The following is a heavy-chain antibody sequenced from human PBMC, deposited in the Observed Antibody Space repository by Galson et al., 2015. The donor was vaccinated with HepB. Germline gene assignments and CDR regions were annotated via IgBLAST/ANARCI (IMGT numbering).Heavy chain of an antibody. V-gene: IGHV3-23*01. CDR2: ISGSGGST. Sequence: SLRLSCAASGFTFSSYAMSWVRQAPGKGLEWVSAISGSGGSTYYADSVKGRFTISRDNSKNTLYLQMNSLRAEDTAVYYCARTDFWSGYYTDWGQGTLVTVSS. D-gene: IGHD3-3*01. CDR1: GFTFSSYA. CDR3: ARTDFWSGYYTD. J-gene: IGHJ4*02.